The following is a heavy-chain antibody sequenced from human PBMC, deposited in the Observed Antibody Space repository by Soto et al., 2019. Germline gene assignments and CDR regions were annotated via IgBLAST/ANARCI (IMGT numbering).Heavy chain of an antibody. CDR1: GFTFSSYS. D-gene: IGHD1-1*01. CDR2: ISASSSGI. Sequence: EVQLVESGGGLVQPGGSLRLSCVASGFTFSSYSMNWVRQAPGKGLEWISYISASSSGIYYADSVKGRFTISRDNAENSLYLQMNSLRDEDTPVYYCVRDSNWSFDFWGQGTLVTVSP. CDR3: VRDSNWSFDF. V-gene: IGHV3-48*02. J-gene: IGHJ4*02.